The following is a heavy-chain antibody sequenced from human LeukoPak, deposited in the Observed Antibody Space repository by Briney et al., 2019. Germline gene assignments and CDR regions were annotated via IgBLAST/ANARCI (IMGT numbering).Heavy chain of an antibody. CDR1: NGSINSGGYY. Sequence: PSETLSLTCTVSNGSINSGGYYWTWIRQHPGKGLEWIGYIYYSGSTYYNPSLKSRVTISVDRSKNQFSLKLTSVTAADTAVYYCARDRRHGYPYYSDYWGQGTLVTVSS. CDR3: ARDRRHGYPYYSDY. D-gene: IGHD5-24*01. CDR2: IYYSGST. V-gene: IGHV4-31*03. J-gene: IGHJ4*02.